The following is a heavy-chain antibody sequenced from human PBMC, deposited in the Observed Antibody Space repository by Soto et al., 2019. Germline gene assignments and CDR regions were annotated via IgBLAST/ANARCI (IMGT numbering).Heavy chain of an antibody. CDR1: GGSISSSNW. Sequence: PSETLSLTCAVSGGSISSSNWWSWVRQPPGKGLEWIGEIYHSGSTNYNPSLKSRVTISVDKSKNQFSLKLSSVTAADTAVYYCARTSPPPRTPGPGDVYYSVMAVWGQGTTVTVSS. CDR3: ARTSPPPRTPGPGDVYYSVMAV. V-gene: IGHV4-4*02. D-gene: IGHD2-21*02. CDR2: IYHSGST. J-gene: IGHJ6*02.